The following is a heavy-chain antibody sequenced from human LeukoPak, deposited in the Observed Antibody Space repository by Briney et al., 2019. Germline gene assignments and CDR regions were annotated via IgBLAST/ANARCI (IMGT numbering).Heavy chain of an antibody. J-gene: IGHJ6*02. CDR3: ARDAVSGWPHYYYGMDV. CDR1: RVSFSDYC. Sequence: SETLSLTCAVYRVSFSDYCWSWIRQPPGRGLEWIGEIYSGGSANYNPSLKSRVTISVDTSKNQFSLKLSSVTAAETAVYYCARDAVSGWPHYYYGMDVWGQGTTVTVSS. V-gene: IGHV4-34*01. CDR2: IYSGGSA. D-gene: IGHD3-22*01.